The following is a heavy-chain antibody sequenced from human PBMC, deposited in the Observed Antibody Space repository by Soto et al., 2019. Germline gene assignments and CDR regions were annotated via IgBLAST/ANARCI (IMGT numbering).Heavy chain of an antibody. Sequence: HGESLKISCKGSGYSFTSYWIGWVRQMPGKGLEWMGIIYPGDSDTRYSPSFQGQVTISADKSISTAYLQWSSLKASDTAMYYCARRRGGGAAAAGLNSDYWGQGTLVTVSS. D-gene: IGHD6-13*01. CDR1: GYSFTSYW. CDR2: IYPGDSDT. J-gene: IGHJ4*02. CDR3: ARRRGGGAAAAGLNSDY. V-gene: IGHV5-51*01.